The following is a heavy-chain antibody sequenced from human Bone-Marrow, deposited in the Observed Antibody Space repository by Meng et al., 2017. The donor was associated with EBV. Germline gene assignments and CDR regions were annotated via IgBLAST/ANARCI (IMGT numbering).Heavy chain of an antibody. Sequence: VQLVESGGGRVQPGESLRLSCAVSGVVFDRYAMSWVRQAPGKGLEWVSAISGSGSSDFYADSVKGRFTISRDNSKNTLYLQMNSLRAEDTAVYYCAKGELGPWGQGTLVTVSS. CDR3: AKGELGP. J-gene: IGHJ5*02. D-gene: IGHD1-26*01. CDR1: GVVFDRYA. V-gene: IGHV3-23*04. CDR2: ISGSGSSD.